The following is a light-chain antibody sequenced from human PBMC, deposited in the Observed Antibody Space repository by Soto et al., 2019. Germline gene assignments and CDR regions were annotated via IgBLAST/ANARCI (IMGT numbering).Light chain of an antibody. J-gene: IGKJ2*01. CDR1: QSISSY. Sequence: DIQMTQSPSSLSASVGDRVTITCRASQSISSYLNWYQQKPGKAPKLLIYAASSLQRGVPSRFSGSGSGTDFTLTISSLQPEDFATYYCQQSYSTRPNTFCQGTKLEIK. V-gene: IGKV1-39*01. CDR2: AAS. CDR3: QQSYSTRPNT.